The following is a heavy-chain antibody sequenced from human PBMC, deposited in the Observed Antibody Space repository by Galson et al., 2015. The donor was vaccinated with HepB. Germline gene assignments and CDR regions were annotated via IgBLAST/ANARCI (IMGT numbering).Heavy chain of an antibody. CDR1: GFTFSSYA. D-gene: IGHD3-16*01. J-gene: IGHJ4*02. Sequence: SLRLSCAASGFTFSSYAMSWVRQAPGKGLEWVSAISGSGGSTYYADSVKGRFTISRDNSKNTLYLQMNSLRAEDTAVYYCAKDFGFGWTQFDYWGQGTLVTVSS. CDR2: ISGSGGST. V-gene: IGHV3-23*01. CDR3: AKDFGFGWTQFDY.